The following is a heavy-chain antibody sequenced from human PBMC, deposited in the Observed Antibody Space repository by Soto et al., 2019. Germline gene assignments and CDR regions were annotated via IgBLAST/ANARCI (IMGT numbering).Heavy chain of an antibody. D-gene: IGHD1-1*01. CDR2: ISYDGNVA. CDR1: GFTFSNYG. V-gene: IGHV3-30*18. Sequence: QVQLVESEGGVVQPGRSLRLSCTASGFTFSNYGMHWVRQAPGKGLEWVTDISYDGNVAYYADSVQGRFTSSRDNSKNTLYLQMNSLRTEDTAVYYCAKEGPITNWYFDYWGQGTLVTVSS. J-gene: IGHJ4*02. CDR3: AKEGPITNWYFDY.